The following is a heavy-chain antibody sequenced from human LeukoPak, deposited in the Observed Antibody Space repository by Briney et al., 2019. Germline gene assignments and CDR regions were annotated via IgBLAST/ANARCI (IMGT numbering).Heavy chain of an antibody. CDR2: IYTSRST. CDR3: ARAPSSYGSPYMDV. Sequence: SETLSLTCTVSGGSISSYYWSWIRQPAGKGLEWIGRIYTSRSTNYNPSLKSRVTMSVDTSKNQFSLKLSSVTAADTAVYYCARAPSSYGSPYMDVWGKGTTVTVSS. J-gene: IGHJ6*03. V-gene: IGHV4-4*07. CDR1: GGSISSYY. D-gene: IGHD1-26*01.